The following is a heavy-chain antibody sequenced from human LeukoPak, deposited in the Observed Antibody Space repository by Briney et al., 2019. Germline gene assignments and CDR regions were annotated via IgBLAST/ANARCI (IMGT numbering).Heavy chain of an antibody. CDR2: INPYSGAT. Sequence: GASVKVSCKASGYSFTDYYLLWVRQAPGQGLEWMGWINPYSGATKYAQKFQGRVTMTRDTSISTAYMEISRLTSDDTAVYYCARDLSEDSIVGGTHYFDYWGQGTLVTVSS. D-gene: IGHD1-26*01. J-gene: IGHJ4*02. CDR3: ARDLSEDSIVGGTHYFDY. V-gene: IGHV1-2*02. CDR1: GYSFTDYY.